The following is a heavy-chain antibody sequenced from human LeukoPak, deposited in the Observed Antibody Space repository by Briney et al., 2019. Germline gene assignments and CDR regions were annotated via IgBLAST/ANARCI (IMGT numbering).Heavy chain of an antibody. CDR2: ISYDGSSK. V-gene: IGHV3-30-3*01. CDR1: GFTFSSYA. CDR3: ARGRDYGDYVDYFDY. J-gene: IGHJ4*02. Sequence: PGGSLRLSCAASGFTFSSYAMHWVRQAPGKGLEWVAVISYDGSSKYYADSVKGRFTISRDNSKNTLYLQMNSLRAEDTAVYYCARGRDYGDYVDYFDYWGQGTLVTVSS. D-gene: IGHD4-17*01.